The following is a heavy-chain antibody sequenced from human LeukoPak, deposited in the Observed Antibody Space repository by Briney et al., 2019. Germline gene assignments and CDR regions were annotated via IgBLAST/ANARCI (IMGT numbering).Heavy chain of an antibody. J-gene: IGHJ4*02. CDR1: GFTFSSYA. V-gene: IGHV3-23*01. D-gene: IGHD3-22*01. CDR3: AKGVDTRRRIGMRVVVTYYFDY. Sequence: GASLRLSCAASGFTFSSYAMSWVRQAPGKGLEWVSGINDSGGSTYFADSVKGRFTISRDNSKNTLYLQMNSLRAKDTAVYYCAKGVDTRRRIGMRVVVTYYFDYWGQGTLVTVSS. CDR2: INDSGGST.